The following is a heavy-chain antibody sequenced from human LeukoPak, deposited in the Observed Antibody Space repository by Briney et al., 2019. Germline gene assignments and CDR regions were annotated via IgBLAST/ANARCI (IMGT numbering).Heavy chain of an antibody. D-gene: IGHD3-10*01. CDR2: ISSSGSTI. V-gene: IGHV3-48*03. J-gene: IGHJ4*02. CDR1: GFTFSSYE. Sequence: PGGSLRLSCAASGFTFSSYEMNWVRQAPGKGLEWVSYISSSGSTIYYADSVEGRFTISRDNAKNSLYLQMNSLRAEDTAVYYCATLWFGYAYWGEGTLVTVSS. CDR3: ATLWFGYAY.